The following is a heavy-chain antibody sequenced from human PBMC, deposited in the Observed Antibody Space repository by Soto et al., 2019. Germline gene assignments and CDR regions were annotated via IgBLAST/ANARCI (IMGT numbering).Heavy chain of an antibody. D-gene: IGHD6-13*01. Sequence: QVQLVQSGAEVKKPGSSVKVSCKASGGTFSSYTISWVRQAPGQGLEWMGRIIPILGIANYAQKFQGRVTITADKSTSTAYMGLSSLRSEDTAVYYCAAHGIAAAGLLDYWGQGTLVTVSS. CDR2: IIPILGIA. CDR1: GGTFSSYT. V-gene: IGHV1-69*02. CDR3: AAHGIAAAGLLDY. J-gene: IGHJ4*02.